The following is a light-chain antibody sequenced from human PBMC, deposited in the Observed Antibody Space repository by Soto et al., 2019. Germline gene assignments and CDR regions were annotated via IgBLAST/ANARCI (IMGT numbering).Light chain of an antibody. V-gene: IGKV3-15*01. J-gene: IGKJ4*01. CDR1: QSVSSN. CDR2: GAS. CDR3: QQYNNWLMLS. Sequence: EIVMTHSPAILSVSPWEIATLSCRASQSVSSNLAWYQQKPGQTPRLLIYGASTRATGIPARFSGSGSGTEFTLIISSLQSEDFAIYYCQQYNNWLMLSFGGGTKVDIK.